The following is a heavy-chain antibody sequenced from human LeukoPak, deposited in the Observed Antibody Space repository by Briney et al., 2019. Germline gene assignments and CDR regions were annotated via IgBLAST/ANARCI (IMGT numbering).Heavy chain of an antibody. V-gene: IGHV1-3*01. J-gene: IGHJ4*02. Sequence: ASVKVSCKASGYTFTSYYMHWVRQAPGQRLEWMGWINAGNGNTKYSQKFQGRVTITRDTSASTAYMELSSLRSEDTAVYYCARRAPSGYYFDYWGQGTLVTVSS. CDR2: INAGNGNT. CDR3: ARRAPSGYYFDY. CDR1: GYTFTSYY. D-gene: IGHD6-25*01.